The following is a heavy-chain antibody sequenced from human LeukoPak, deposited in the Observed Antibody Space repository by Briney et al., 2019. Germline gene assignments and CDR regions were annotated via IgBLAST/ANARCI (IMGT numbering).Heavy chain of an antibody. J-gene: IGHJ4*02. CDR3: ARFYYDSRGYWYYFDY. CDR2: ISYSEST. D-gene: IGHD3-22*01. CDR1: GGSITSDY. V-gene: IGHV4-59*08. Sequence: SETLSLTCTVSGGSITSDYWSWIRQPPGKGLEWIGYISYSESTSYDPSLKSRVTISGDSSKKQFSLKLSSVPGADTAVYYCARFYYDSRGYWYYFDYWGQGTLVTVSS.